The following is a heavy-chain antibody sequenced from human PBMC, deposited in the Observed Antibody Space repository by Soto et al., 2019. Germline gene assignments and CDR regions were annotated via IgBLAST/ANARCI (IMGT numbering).Heavy chain of an antibody. CDR1: TGAFVNNA. V-gene: IGHV1-69*18. J-gene: IGHJ4*02. D-gene: IGHD6-19*01. CDR3: ARVALAGDLLGGVDS. Sequence: QVQLVQSGAEVKKTGSSVRVSCKASTGAFVNNAITWVRQAPGQGLELVGTIVPMFGTTHYAQKFHGRVTFTADEYTLTAFMELSSLRFDDTAVYYCARVALAGDLLGGVDSWGQGTL. CDR2: IVPMFGTT.